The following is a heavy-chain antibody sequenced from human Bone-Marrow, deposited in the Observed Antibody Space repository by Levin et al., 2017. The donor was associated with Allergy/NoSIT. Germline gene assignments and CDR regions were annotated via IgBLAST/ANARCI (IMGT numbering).Heavy chain of an antibody. CDR3: AKAPAVVSHSFGN. Sequence: GGSLRLSCAASGFTFSSYAMSWVRQAPGKGLEWVSGISGSGGTTYYADSVKGRFASSRDNSKNTLFLQMNSLRAEDTAAYYCAKAPAVVSHSFGNWGQGTLVTVSS. J-gene: IGHJ4*02. V-gene: IGHV3-23*01. CDR2: ISGSGGTT. CDR1: GFTFSSYA. D-gene: IGHD2-8*02.